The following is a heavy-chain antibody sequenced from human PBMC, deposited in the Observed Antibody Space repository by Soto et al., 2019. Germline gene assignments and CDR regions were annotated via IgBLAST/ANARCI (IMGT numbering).Heavy chain of an antibody. CDR2: IKGDGSST. CDR3: ARGKTNVYAGDV. V-gene: IGHV3-74*01. J-gene: IGHJ6*02. D-gene: IGHD4-17*01. CDR1: GFTFSSYW. Sequence: EVQLVESGGDLVQPGGSLRLSCAASGFTFSSYWMHWVRQAPGKELVWVSRIKGDGSSTNSADSLQGRFTISRDNAKSTLYLQINSLRAEDTAVYYCARGKTNVYAGDVWGQGTAVTVSS.